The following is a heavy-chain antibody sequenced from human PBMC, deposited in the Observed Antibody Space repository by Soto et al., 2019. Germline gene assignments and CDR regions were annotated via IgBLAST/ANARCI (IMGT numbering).Heavy chain of an antibody. Sequence: QVQLXXSGAEVKRPXXXXKVSCKASGYTFTTYYMHWVRQAPGQGLEWLGIINPNGGSTTYAQKFQGRVTMTRDTSTSTVYLELSSLRSEDTAVYYCARAGYCSGGTCFHGNCDYWGQGTLVTVSA. J-gene: IGHJ4*02. CDR2: INPNGGST. CDR1: GYTFTTYY. V-gene: IGHV1-46*01. CDR3: ARAGYCSGGTCFHGNCDY. D-gene: IGHD2-15*01.